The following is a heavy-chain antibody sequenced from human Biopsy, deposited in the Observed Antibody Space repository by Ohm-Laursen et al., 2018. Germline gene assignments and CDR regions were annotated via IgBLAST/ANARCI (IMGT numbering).Heavy chain of an antibody. J-gene: IGHJ6*02. Sequence: GSLRLSCSASGFTFSNYYMHWVRQAPGKGLEWISYITGSSSTIYYADSVKGRFTISRDNAKNSLYLQMNSLRAEDTAVYYCTRLAYYYYYGMDVWGQGTTVTASS. CDR2: ITGSSSTI. D-gene: IGHD2-21*01. CDR3: TRLAYYYYYGMDV. V-gene: IGHV3-48*04. CDR1: GFTFSNYY.